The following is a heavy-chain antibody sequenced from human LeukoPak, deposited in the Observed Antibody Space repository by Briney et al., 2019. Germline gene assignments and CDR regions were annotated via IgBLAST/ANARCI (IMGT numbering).Heavy chain of an antibody. J-gene: IGHJ4*02. Sequence: GGSLRLSCATSGFVFRDFYMSWIRQAPGKGLEWVSYISSSDSTMYYADSVKGRFTISRDNAKNSLYLHMSSLRAEDTAVYYCALGRTELYDYWGQGTLVTVSS. D-gene: IGHD3-10*01. CDR2: ISSSDSTM. V-gene: IGHV3-11*01. CDR1: GFVFRDFY. CDR3: ALGRTELYDY.